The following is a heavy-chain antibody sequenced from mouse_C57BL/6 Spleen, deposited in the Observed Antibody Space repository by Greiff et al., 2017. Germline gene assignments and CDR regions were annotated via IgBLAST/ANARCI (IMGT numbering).Heavy chain of an antibody. CDR1: GYTFTGYW. CDR2: ILPGSGST. V-gene: IGHV1-9*01. D-gene: IGHD2-5*01. Sequence: LVESGAELMKPGASVKLSCKATGYTFTGYWIEWVKQRPGHGLEWIGEILPGSGSTNYNEKFKGKATFTAETSANKANMQLNSLTTEDSAIYYCASSYYSKDFDYWGQGTTLTVAS. CDR3: ASSYYSKDFDY. J-gene: IGHJ2*01.